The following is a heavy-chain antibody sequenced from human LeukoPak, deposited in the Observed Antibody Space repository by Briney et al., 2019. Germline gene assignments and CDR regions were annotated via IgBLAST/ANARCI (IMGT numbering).Heavy chain of an antibody. CDR1: GGSISGGGYY. Sequence: SETLSLTCTVSGGSISGGGYYWVWIRQRPGKGREWIGYIYYTGSTSYNPSLKSRLTIAVDTSKNQFSLKLSSVTAADTAVYYCARPLNTVHDTFDVWGPGTMVTVSS. J-gene: IGHJ3*01. CDR3: ARPLNTVHDTFDV. D-gene: IGHD4-11*01. V-gene: IGHV4-31*03. CDR2: IYYTGST.